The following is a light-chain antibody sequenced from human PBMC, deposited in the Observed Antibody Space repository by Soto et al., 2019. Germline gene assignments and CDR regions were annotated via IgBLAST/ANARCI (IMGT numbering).Light chain of an antibody. V-gene: IGLV2-14*01. CDR3: SSYTSSSTLYV. J-gene: IGLJ1*01. CDR2: EVS. Sequence: QSVLTQHASVSGFPGQSITISCTGTSSDVGGYNYVSWYQQHPGKAPKLMIYEVSNRPSGVSNRFSGSKSGNTASLTISGLQAEGEADYYCSSYTSSSTLYVFGTGTKVTVL. CDR1: SSDVGGYNY.